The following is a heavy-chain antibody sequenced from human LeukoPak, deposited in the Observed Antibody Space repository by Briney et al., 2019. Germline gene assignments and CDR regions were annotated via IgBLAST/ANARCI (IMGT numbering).Heavy chain of an antibody. Sequence: PSETLSLTCTVSGGAISSYYWTWIRQDPGKGLEWIGYIHYSGNTNYNPSLKSRVTISVDTSKNQFSLKLGSVTAADTAVYYCAREGGSYNCFDPWGQGTLVTVSS. CDR1: GGAISSYY. V-gene: IGHV4-59*01. CDR2: IHYSGNT. D-gene: IGHD1-26*01. J-gene: IGHJ5*02. CDR3: AREGGSYNCFDP.